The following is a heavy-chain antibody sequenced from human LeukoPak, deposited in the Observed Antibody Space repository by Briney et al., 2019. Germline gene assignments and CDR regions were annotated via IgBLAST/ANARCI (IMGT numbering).Heavy chain of an antibody. CDR3: ARDGEGQWRVRWVFDY. CDR1: GYTFTSYG. Sequence: ASVKVSCKASGYTFTSYGFSWVRQAPGQGLEWMGWISAYNGNTNYAQKLQGRVTMTTDTSTSTAYMELRSLRSDDTAVYYCARDGEGQWRVRWVFDYWGQGTLVNDSS. D-gene: IGHD6-19*01. CDR2: ISAYNGNT. V-gene: IGHV1-18*01. J-gene: IGHJ4*02.